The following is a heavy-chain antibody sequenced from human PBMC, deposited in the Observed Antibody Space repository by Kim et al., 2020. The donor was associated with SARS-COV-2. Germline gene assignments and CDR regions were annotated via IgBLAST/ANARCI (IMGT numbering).Heavy chain of an antibody. J-gene: IGHJ4*02. V-gene: IGHV3-66*02. Sequence: GGSLRLSCEASGFTVSSSYMNWVRQAPGKGLEWVSIIYRGGNTYYADSVKGRLTISRDNSKNTLLLQMNSLRAEDTAVYYCARRITTSWDFDYWGQGTLVTVSS. CDR3: ARRITTSWDFDY. CDR2: IYRGGNT. CDR1: GFTVSSSY. D-gene: IGHD2-2*01.